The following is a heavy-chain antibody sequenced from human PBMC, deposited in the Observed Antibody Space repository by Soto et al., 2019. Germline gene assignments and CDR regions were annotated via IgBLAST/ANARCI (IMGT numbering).Heavy chain of an antibody. Sequence: QVQLVQSGAEVKKPGSSVKVSCKASGGTFSSYAISWVRQAPGQGLEWMGGIIPIFGTANYAQKFQGRVTMTADESTSTSYMELISLRSEDTAVYYCAREIQVGQLLTFDYWGQGSLVTVSS. CDR2: IIPIFGTA. J-gene: IGHJ4*02. CDR3: AREIQVGQLLTFDY. D-gene: IGHD2-2*01. CDR1: GGTFSSYA. V-gene: IGHV1-69*01.